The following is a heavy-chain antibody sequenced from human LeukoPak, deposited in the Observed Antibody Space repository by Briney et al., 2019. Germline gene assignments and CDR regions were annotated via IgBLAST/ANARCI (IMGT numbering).Heavy chain of an antibody. CDR2: ISGSGGST. CDR1: GFTFSSYA. CDR3: AKPVNLGYCSSTSCYKGFNWFDP. V-gene: IGHV3-23*01. J-gene: IGHJ5*02. D-gene: IGHD2-2*02. Sequence: QPGGSLRLSCAASGFTFSSYAMSWVRQAPGKGLEWVSAISGSGGSTYYADSVKGRFTISRDNSKNTLYLQMNSLRAEDTAVYYCAKPVNLGYCSSTSCYKGFNWFDPWGQGTLVTVSS.